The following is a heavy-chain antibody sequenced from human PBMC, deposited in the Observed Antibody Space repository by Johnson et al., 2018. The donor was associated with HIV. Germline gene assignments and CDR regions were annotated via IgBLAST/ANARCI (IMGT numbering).Heavy chain of an antibody. Sequence: VQLVESGGGLIQPGGSLRLSCAASGFTFDDCGMSWVRQGPGKGLEWVSGINWNGGSTGYADSVKGRFTISRDNAKNSLYLQMNSLKTEDTAVYYCTTDGYGGYSYGYGAFDIWGQGTMVTVSS. CDR2: INWNGGST. V-gene: IGHV3-20*04. J-gene: IGHJ3*02. CDR3: TTDGYGGYSYGYGAFDI. D-gene: IGHD5-18*01. CDR1: GFTFDDCG.